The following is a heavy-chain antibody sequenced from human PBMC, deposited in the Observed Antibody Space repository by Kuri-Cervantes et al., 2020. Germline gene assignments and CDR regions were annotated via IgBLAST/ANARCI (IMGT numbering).Heavy chain of an antibody. J-gene: IGHJ4*02. CDR2: VFYSGIT. CDR1: GGSVSSGRYY. V-gene: IGHV4-61*01. D-gene: IGHD3-10*01. Sequence: SETLSLTCTVSGGSVSSGRYYWSWIRQPPGKGLEWIGYVFYSGITNYNPSLKSRVTISVDMSRNQFSLKLTSVTAADTAVYYCARGTYYSPHYWGQGTLVTVSS. CDR3: ARGTYYSPHY.